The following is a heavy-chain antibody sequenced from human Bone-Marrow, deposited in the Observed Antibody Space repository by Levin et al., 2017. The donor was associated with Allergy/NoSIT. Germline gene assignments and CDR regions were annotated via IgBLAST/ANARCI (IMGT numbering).Heavy chain of an antibody. CDR1: GFTLSSYS. CDR3: ARGLEYSGLP. D-gene: IGHD5-12*01. CDR2: ISTGSNHT. J-gene: IGHJ5*02. V-gene: IGHV3-21*01. Sequence: GGSLRLSCAASGFTLSSYSMNWVRQAPGKGLEWVSSISTGSNHTYYADSVKGRFTISRDNAKNSLFLQMNSLRVEDTAVYYCARGLEYSGLPWGQGTLVTVSS.